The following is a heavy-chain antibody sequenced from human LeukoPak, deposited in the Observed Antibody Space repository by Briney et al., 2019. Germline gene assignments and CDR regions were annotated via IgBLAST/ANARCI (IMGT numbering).Heavy chain of an antibody. D-gene: IGHD3-22*01. V-gene: IGHV4-38-2*02. CDR1: GYSISSGYY. J-gene: IGHJ4*02. Sequence: PSETLSLTCTVSGYSISSGYYWGWIRQPPGKGLEWIGSIYHSGSTYYNPSLKSRVTISVDTSKNQFSLKLSPVTAADTAVYYCASVGYSSGYPKFDYWGQGTLVTVSS. CDR3: ASVGYSSGYPKFDY. CDR2: IYHSGST.